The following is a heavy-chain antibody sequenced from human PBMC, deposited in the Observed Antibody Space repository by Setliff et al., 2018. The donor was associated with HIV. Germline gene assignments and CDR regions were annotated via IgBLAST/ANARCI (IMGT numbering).Heavy chain of an antibody. D-gene: IGHD6-19*01. CDR2: IDPSDSYI. Sequence: GESLKISCKGSGKSLSNYWINWVRQMPGKGLEWMGRIDPSDSYINYGPSFQGHVTISADKSISTAYLQWSSLKASDTAMYYCAKHLSPGSGWYSKARGMDVWGQGTTVTVSS. V-gene: IGHV5-10-1*01. CDR1: GKSLSNYW. J-gene: IGHJ6*02. CDR3: AKHLSPGSGWYSKARGMDV.